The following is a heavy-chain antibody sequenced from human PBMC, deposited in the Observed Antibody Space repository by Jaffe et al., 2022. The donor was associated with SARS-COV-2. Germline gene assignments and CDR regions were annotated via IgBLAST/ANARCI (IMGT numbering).Heavy chain of an antibody. V-gene: IGHV3-48*03. CDR2: ISSSGSTI. CDR1: GFTFSSYE. Sequence: EVQLVESGGGLVQPGGSLRLSCAASGFTFSSYEMNWVRQAPGKGLEWVSYISSSGSTIYYADSVKGRFTISRDNAKNSLYLQMNSLRAEDTAVYYCARVEAYCGGDCPSLDYWGQGTLVTVSS. J-gene: IGHJ4*02. D-gene: IGHD2-21*02. CDR3: ARVEAYCGGDCPSLDY.